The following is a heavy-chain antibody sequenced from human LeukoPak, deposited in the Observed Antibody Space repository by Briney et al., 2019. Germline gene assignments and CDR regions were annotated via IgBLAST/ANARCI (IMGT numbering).Heavy chain of an antibody. D-gene: IGHD3-10*01. V-gene: IGHV4-34*01. Sequence: PSETLSLTCAVYGGSFSGYYWSWIRQPPGNGLEWIGEINHSGSTNYNPSLKSRVTISVDTSKNQFSLKLSSVTAADTAVYYCARGTMVRGVPFDYWGQGTLVTVSS. CDR3: ARGTMVRGVPFDY. J-gene: IGHJ4*02. CDR2: INHSGST. CDR1: GGSFSGYY.